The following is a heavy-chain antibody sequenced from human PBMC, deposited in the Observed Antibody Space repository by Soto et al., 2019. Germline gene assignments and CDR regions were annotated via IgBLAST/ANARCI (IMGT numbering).Heavy chain of an antibody. CDR3: AKDPRNYDILTGYYKDY. CDR1: GFTFSSYA. J-gene: IGHJ4*02. CDR2: ISGSGGST. V-gene: IGHV3-23*01. D-gene: IGHD3-9*01. Sequence: GGSLRLSCAASGFTFSSYAMGWVRQAPGKGLEWVSAISGSGGSTYYADSVKGRFTISRDNSKNTLYLQMNSLRAEDTAVYYCAKDPRNYDILTGYYKDYWGQGTLVTVSS.